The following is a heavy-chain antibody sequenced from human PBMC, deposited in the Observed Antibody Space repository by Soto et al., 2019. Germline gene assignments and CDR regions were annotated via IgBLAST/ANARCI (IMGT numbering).Heavy chain of an antibody. D-gene: IGHD1-7*01. V-gene: IGHV1-69*13. CDR2: TTTVFRTA. J-gene: IGHJ4*02. Sequence: GGSVQVYFKASVGPFSSYAISWVRQAPGQCLEWTGRTTTVFRTANYSHKFQARVTITADESTSTAYMEVSSLSSEDTAVYYCATEEELPTGGYFDYWGQGTLVTVSS. CDR1: VGPFSSYA. CDR3: ATEEELPTGGYFDY.